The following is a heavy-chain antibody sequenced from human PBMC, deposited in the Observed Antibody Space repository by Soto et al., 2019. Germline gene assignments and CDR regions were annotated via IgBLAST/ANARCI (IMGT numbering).Heavy chain of an antibody. V-gene: IGHV3-33*01. D-gene: IGHD6-13*01. CDR2: IWYDGSNK. Sequence: QVQLVESGGGVVQPGRSLRLSCAASGFTFSSYGMHWVRQAPGKGLEWVAVIWYDGSNKYYADSVKGRFTISRDNSKNTEDGQMLSQTPADTAADYCARELMEAGGTKYHYGMDVWGQGTT. CDR3: ARELMEAGGTKYHYGMDV. CDR1: GFTFSSYG. J-gene: IGHJ6*02.